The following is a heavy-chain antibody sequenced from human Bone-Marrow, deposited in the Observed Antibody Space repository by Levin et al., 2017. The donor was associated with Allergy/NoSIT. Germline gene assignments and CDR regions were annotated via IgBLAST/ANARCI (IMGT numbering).Heavy chain of an antibody. CDR1: GFNFDDYG. D-gene: IGHD1-1*01. V-gene: IGHV3-20*04. CDR3: ARRAAATVDWYFDL. J-gene: IGHJ2*01. Sequence: PGESLKISCPAFGFNFDDYGVAWVRQTPRKGLEWVSGLNWNGAAAGDGDSVKGRFSISRDNAKKSLYLQMSSLRVEDTALYYCARRAAATVDWYFDLWGRGTLVIVSS. CDR2: LNWNGAAA.